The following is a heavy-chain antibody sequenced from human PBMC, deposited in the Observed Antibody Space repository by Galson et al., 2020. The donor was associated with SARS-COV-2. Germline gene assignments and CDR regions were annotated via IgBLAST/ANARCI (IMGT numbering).Heavy chain of an antibody. CDR1: GFSFSSAW. D-gene: IGHD6-19*01. CDR3: VTVRASGGLY. J-gene: IGHJ4*02. V-gene: IGHV3-15*01. Sequence: GGSLRLSCAASGFSFSSAWMDWVRQAPGKGPEWVGRIKSQTDGGATAYAPPVKGRFTISRDDSKEALYLQMNSLKIEDTAVYFWVTVRASGGLYWGRGALGTVSS. CDR2: IKSQTDGGAT.